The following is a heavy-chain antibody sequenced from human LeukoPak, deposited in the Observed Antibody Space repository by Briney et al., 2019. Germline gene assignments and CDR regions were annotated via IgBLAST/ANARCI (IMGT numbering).Heavy chain of an antibody. J-gene: IGHJ4*02. CDR1: GFIFRDYW. CDR2: IDRDGFPT. D-gene: IGHD3-3*01. V-gene: IGHV3-74*01. Sequence: PGGSLRLSRAASGFIFRDYWMLWGRQVPGKGLIWVSRIDRDGFPTIYADSVKGRFTVSRNNARNTLYLQMNNLRDEDSAVYYCAASRWSGALDFWGKGSLVTVSS. CDR3: AASRWSGALDF.